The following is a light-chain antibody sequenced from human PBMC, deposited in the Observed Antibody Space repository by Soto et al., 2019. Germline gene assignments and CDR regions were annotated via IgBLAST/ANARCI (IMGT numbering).Light chain of an antibody. CDR1: SSDVGGYNY. Sequence: QSALTQPASVSGSPGPSITISCTGTSSDVGGYNYVSWYQQHPGKAPKLMIYDVSNRPSGVSNRFSGSKSGNTASLTISGLQAEDEAEYYCSSYTTRSTLVFGTGTKLTVL. J-gene: IGLJ1*01. CDR2: DVS. V-gene: IGLV2-14*03. CDR3: SSYTTRSTLV.